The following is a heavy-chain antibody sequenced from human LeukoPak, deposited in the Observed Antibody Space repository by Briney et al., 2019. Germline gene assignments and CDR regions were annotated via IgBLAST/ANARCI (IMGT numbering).Heavy chain of an antibody. J-gene: IGHJ4*02. CDR1: GGSISSYY. CDR2: IYYSGST. Sequence: PSETLSLTCTVSGGSISSYYWSWIRQPPGKGLEWIGYIYYSGSTNYNPSLKGRVTISVDTSKNQFSLKLSSVTAADTAVYYCARHTRHFDYWGQGTLVTVSS. V-gene: IGHV4-59*08. CDR3: ARHTRHFDY.